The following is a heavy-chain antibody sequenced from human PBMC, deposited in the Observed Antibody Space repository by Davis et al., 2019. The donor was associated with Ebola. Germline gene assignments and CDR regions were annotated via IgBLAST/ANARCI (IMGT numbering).Heavy chain of an antibody. D-gene: IGHD6-13*01. CDR2: ISWNGGSK. CDR1: GFTFDDYG. Sequence: SLKISCVASGFTFDDYGMHWVRQTPGKGLEWVSGISWNGGSKDYVDSVKGRFTISRDNAKNSLYLQMNSLTPEDTALYYCARVNVVAAGSFDFWGQGTRVTVSA. J-gene: IGHJ4*02. CDR3: ARVNVVAAGSFDF. V-gene: IGHV3-9*01.